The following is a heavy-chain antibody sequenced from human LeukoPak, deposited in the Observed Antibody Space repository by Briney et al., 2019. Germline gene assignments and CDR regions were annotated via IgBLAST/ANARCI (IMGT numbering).Heavy chain of an antibody. V-gene: IGHV3-7*01. CDR1: GFTFTTYR. CDR3: ARERTYSSAWSPLDYFDY. CDR2: IQQDGRET. Sequence: PGGSLRLSCAAPGFTFTTYRMSWVRQAPGKGLEWVANIQQDGRETYYVDSVKGRFTISRDNAKNSLFLQMNSLRAEDTAVYYCARERTYSSAWSPLDYFDYWGQGTLVTVSS. J-gene: IGHJ4*02. D-gene: IGHD6-19*01.